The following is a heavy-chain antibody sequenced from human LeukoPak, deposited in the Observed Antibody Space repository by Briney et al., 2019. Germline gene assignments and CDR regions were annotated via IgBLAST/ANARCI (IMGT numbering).Heavy chain of an antibody. J-gene: IGHJ4*02. D-gene: IGHD2-15*01. CDR2: IFGSGGSA. CDR1: GFTFNSYA. V-gene: IGHV3-23*01. Sequence: GGSLRLSCVASGFTFNSYAMYWVRQAPGTGLEWISGIFGSGGSAHYADSVKGRFTISRDNSKNTVYLQLDSLRVEDTAVYYCGKTTVGYSSGRYPGWPVDYWGQGALVTVSS. CDR3: GKTTVGYSSGRYPGWPVDY.